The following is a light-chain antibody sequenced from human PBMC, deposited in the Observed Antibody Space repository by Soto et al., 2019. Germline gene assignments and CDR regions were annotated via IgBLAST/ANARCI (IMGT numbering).Light chain of an antibody. Sequence: EIVLTQSPGTLSLSPGETATLSCRASQSIDSGYVAWYQQRPGLSPRLLIFDAASRATGIPDRFSGSGSGTDFTLIIRRLEPEDLAVYYCQQYYRSPYTFGGGTQVEIK. J-gene: IGKJ4*01. CDR2: DAA. CDR3: QQYYRSPYT. CDR1: QSIDSGY. V-gene: IGKV3-20*01.